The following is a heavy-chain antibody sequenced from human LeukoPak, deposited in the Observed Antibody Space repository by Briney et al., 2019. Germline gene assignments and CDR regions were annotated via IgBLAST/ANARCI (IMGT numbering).Heavy chain of an antibody. Sequence: GGSLRLSCAASGFTVSSNYMSWVRQAPGKGLEWVSVIYSGGSTYYADSVKGRFTISRDNSKNTLYLQMSSLRAADTAVYYCATQYYDILTGFHAFDYWGQGTLVTVSS. CDR3: ATQYYDILTGFHAFDY. J-gene: IGHJ4*02. V-gene: IGHV3-53*01. CDR1: GFTVSSNY. D-gene: IGHD3-9*01. CDR2: IYSGGST.